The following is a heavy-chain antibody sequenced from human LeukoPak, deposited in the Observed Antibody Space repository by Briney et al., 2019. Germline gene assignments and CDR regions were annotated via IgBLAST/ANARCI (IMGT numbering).Heavy chain of an antibody. Sequence: GGSLRLSCAASGFIFSSYAMSWVRQAPGKGLEWVSSISNSGGRTFYTDSVKGRFTISRDNSKIMLYLQMNSLRAEDTAVYYCAKSYNGYESKPDYWGQGTLVTVSS. CDR1: GFIFSSYA. V-gene: IGHV3-23*01. CDR3: AKSYNGYESKPDY. D-gene: IGHD5-12*01. J-gene: IGHJ4*02. CDR2: ISNSGGRT.